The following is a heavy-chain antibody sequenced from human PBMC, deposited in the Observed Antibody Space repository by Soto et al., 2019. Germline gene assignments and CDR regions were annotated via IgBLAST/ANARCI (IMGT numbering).Heavy chain of an antibody. CDR3: AVALAAGQRNYYYYGMDV. Sequence: GGSLRLSCAASGFSFSSYAMSWVRQAPGKGLEWVSAISGSGGSTYYADSVKGRFTISRDNSKNTLYLQMNSLRAEDTAVYYCAVALAAGQRNYYYYGMDVWGQGTTVTVSS. CDR1: GFSFSSYA. V-gene: IGHV3-23*01. D-gene: IGHD6-25*01. J-gene: IGHJ6*02. CDR2: ISGSGGST.